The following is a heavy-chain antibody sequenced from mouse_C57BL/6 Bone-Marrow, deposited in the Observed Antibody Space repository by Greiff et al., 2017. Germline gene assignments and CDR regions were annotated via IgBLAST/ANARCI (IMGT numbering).Heavy chain of an antibody. J-gene: IGHJ4*01. V-gene: IGHV1-64*01. CDR1: GYTFTSYW. CDR3: ARSRGNYAMDD. Sequence: QVQLQQPGAELVKPGASVKLSCKASGYTFTSYWMHWVKQRPGQGLEWIGMIHPNSGSTNYNEKFKSKATLTVDKSSSTAYMQLSSLTSEDSAVYYCARSRGNYAMDDWGQGTSVTVSS. CDR2: IHPNSGST. D-gene: IGHD2-14*01.